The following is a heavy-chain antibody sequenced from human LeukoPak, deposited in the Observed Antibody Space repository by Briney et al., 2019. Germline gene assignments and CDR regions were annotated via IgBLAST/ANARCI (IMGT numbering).Heavy chain of an antibody. D-gene: IGHD5-18*01. CDR1: GLTFSSYA. CDR2: INGSGVST. J-gene: IGHJ6*03. V-gene: IGHV3-23*01. Sequence: PAGGSLRLSCAASGLTFSSYAMAWVRQAPGKGLEWVSTINGSGVSTYYGDSVKGWFTISRDNSKNTLYLQMNSLRVEDTAVYYCASQYIEVNYYYHMDVWGTGTTVIVSS. CDR3: ASQYIEVNYYYHMDV.